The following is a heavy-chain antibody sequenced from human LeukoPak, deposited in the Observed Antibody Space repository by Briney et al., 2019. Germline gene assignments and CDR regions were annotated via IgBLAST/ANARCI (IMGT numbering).Heavy chain of an antibody. J-gene: IGHJ4*02. CDR2: ISVSGNT. D-gene: IGHD3-10*01. V-gene: IGHV3-23*01. CDR3: ARDDYGSGSWSDH. CDR1: GFTLSSYA. Sequence: GGSLRLSCAASGFTLSSYAMSWVRQAPGKGLEWVSAISVSGNTYHADSVKGRFTISRDSSKNTLYLQMNSLRAEDTAVYYCARDDYGSGSWSDHWGQGTLVTVSS.